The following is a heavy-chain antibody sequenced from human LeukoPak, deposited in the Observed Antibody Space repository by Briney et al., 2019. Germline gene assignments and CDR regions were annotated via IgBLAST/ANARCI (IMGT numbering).Heavy chain of an antibody. CDR1: GFTFSSYG. J-gene: IGHJ4*02. Sequence: GGPLRLSCAASGFTFSSYGMHWVREAPGKGLEWVAVIWYDGSNKYYADSVKGRFTISRDNSKNTLYLQMNGLRAEDTAVYYCARGAAVEDFDYWGRGTLVTVSS. D-gene: IGHD6-19*01. CDR2: IWYDGSNK. V-gene: IGHV3-33*01. CDR3: ARGAAVEDFDY.